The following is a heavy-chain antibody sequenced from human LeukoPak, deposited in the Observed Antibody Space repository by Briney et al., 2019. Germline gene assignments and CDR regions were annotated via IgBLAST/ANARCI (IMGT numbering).Heavy chain of an antibody. CDR3: ASIGVLVGATTDY. CDR1: GFIFSSHG. CDR2: ISWSGGST. D-gene: IGHD1-26*01. J-gene: IGHJ4*02. Sequence: GGTLRLSCAASGFIFSSHGMNWVRQAPGKGLEWVSGISWSGGSTGYADSVKGRFTISRDNAKNSLYLQMNSLRAEDTAVYYCASIGVLVGATTDYWGQGTLVTVSS. V-gene: IGHV3-20*04.